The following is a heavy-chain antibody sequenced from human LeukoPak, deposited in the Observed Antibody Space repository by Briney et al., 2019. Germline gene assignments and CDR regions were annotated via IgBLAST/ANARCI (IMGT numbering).Heavy chain of an antibody. CDR1: GGSISSSRYY. CDR2: IYYSGST. V-gene: IGHV4-39*01. Sequence: NPSETLSLTCTVSGGSISSSRYYWGWIRQPPGKGLEWIGTIYYSGSTYYNPSLKSRVTISVDTSKNQFSLKLSSVTAADTGIYYCARLRCGDCYPNWFDPWGQGTLVTVSS. J-gene: IGHJ5*02. CDR3: ARLRCGDCYPNWFDP. D-gene: IGHD2-21*02.